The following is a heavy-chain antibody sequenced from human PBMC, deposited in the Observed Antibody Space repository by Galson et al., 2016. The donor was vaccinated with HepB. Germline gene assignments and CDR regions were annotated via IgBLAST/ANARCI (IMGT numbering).Heavy chain of an antibody. V-gene: IGHV3-21*01. CDR2: IKNSYSDV. J-gene: IGHJ3*02. Sequence: SLRLSCAASGFTFSTYTLNWVRQAPGKGLEWVSSIKNSYSDVYYEDSVKGRFTISRDNAENSLYLQMDSLTAEDTAMYYCARARIAALGTGAFDMWGQGTMVTVSS. CDR1: GFTFSTYT. D-gene: IGHD6-13*01. CDR3: ARARIAALGTGAFDM.